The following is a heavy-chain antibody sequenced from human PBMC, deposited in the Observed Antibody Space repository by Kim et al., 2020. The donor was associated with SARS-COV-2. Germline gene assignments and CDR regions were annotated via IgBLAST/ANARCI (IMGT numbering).Heavy chain of an antibody. CDR3: ARDGRLRYFDWGGFDP. CDR2: IYYSGST. J-gene: IGHJ5*02. CDR1: GGSISSSSYY. Sequence: ETLSLTCTVSGGSISSSSYYWGWIRQPPGKGLEWIGSIYYSGSTYYNPSLKSRVTISVDTSKNQFSLKLSSVTAADTAVYYCARDGRLRYFDWGGFDPWGQGTLVTVSS. V-gene: IGHV4-39*07. D-gene: IGHD3-9*01.